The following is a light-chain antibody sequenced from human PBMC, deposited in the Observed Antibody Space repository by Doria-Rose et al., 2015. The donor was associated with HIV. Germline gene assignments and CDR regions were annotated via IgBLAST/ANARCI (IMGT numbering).Light chain of an antibody. V-gene: IGKV1-13*02. CDR1: QDIYTS. J-gene: IGKJ5*01. CDR3: QQFYTFPHT. Sequence: ASAGDRVTITCRASQDIYTSLAWYQQKPGTAPKLLIFDASSLESGVPSRISGSGSGTDFTLTISSLQPEDFATFYCQQFYTFPHTFGQGTRLEIK. CDR2: DAS.